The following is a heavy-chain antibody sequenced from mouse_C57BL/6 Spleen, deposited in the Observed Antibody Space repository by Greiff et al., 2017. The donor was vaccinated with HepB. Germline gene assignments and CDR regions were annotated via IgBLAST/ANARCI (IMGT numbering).Heavy chain of an antibody. J-gene: IGHJ3*01. Sequence: EVQLQQSGPELVKPGASVKISCKASGYTFTDYNMDWVKQSHGKSLEWIGDINPNNGGTIYNQKFKGKPTLTVDKSSSTAYMELRSLTSADTGVYYCARGRFAYWGQGTLVTVSA. CDR1: GYTFTDYN. V-gene: IGHV1-18*01. CDR3: ARGRFAY. CDR2: INPNNGGT.